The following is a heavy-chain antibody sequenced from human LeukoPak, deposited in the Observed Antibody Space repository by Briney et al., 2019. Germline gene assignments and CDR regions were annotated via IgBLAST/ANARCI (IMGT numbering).Heavy chain of an antibody. V-gene: IGHV4-59*12. Sequence: SETLSLTCTVSGGSISSYYWSWIRQPPGKGLEWIGYIYYSGSTNYNPSLKSRVTISVDTSKNQFSLKLSSVTAADTAVYYCARDSPEVGALDYWGQGTLVTVSS. D-gene: IGHD1-26*01. J-gene: IGHJ4*02. CDR2: IYYSGST. CDR3: ARDSPEVGALDY. CDR1: GGSISSYY.